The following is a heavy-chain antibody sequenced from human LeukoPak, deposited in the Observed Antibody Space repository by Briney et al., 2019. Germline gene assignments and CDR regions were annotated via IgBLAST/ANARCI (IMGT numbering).Heavy chain of an antibody. D-gene: IGHD1-14*01. Sequence: ASVKVSCKASGYTFTSYYMHWVRQAPGQGLEGMGIIKSSGSSTSYAQKFQGRATMTRDTSTSTVYMELSSLRSEDTAVYYCARGNPIDHWGQGTLVTVSS. CDR2: IKSSGSST. J-gene: IGHJ4*02. CDR3: ARGNPIDH. CDR1: GYTFTSYY. V-gene: IGHV1-46*01.